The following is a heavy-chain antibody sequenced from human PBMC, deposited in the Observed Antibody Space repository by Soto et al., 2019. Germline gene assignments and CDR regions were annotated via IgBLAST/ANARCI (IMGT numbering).Heavy chain of an antibody. D-gene: IGHD6-13*01. CDR1: GGSISSSSYY. CDR3: ARLPSSWYFSYYYGMDV. V-gene: IGHV4-39*01. J-gene: IGHJ6*02. CDR2: IYYSGST. Sequence: SETLSLTCTVSGGSISSSSYYWGWIRQPPGTGLEWIGSIYYSGSTYYNPSLKSRVTISVDTSKNQFSLKLSSVTAADTAVYYCARLPSSWYFSYYYGMDVWGQGTTVTVSS.